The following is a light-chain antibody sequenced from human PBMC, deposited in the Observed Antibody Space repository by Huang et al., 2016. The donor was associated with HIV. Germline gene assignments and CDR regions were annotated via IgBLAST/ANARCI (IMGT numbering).Light chain of an antibody. CDR2: AAS. V-gene: IGKV1-NL1*01. Sequence: DIQMTQSPSSLSASVGDRVTITCRACQVISNSLAWYQQKPGKAPKLLLYAASRLKSGVPSRFSGSGSGTDYTLTISSLQPEDFATYYCQQYYSTPPITFGQGTRLEIK. CDR3: QQYYSTPPIT. J-gene: IGKJ5*01. CDR1: QVISNS.